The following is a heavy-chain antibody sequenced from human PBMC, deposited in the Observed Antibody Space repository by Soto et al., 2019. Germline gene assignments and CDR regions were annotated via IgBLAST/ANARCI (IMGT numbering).Heavy chain of an antibody. D-gene: IGHD4-17*01. V-gene: IGHV1-18*01. J-gene: IGHJ6*02. Sequence: QVQLVQSGAEVKKPGASVKVSCKASGYTFTSYGISWVRQAPGQGLEWMGWISANNGNTNYAQKLQGRVTMTTDTSTSTAYMELRSLRSDDTAVYYCARGPHDYDPYYYSGMDVWGQGTTVTVSS. CDR3: ARGPHDYDPYYYSGMDV. CDR2: ISANNGNT. CDR1: GYTFTSYG.